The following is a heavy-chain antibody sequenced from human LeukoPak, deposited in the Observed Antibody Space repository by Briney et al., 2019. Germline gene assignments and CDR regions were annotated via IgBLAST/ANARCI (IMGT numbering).Heavy chain of an antibody. Sequence: GGSLRLSSAASGFTFSDYYMSWIRQAPGKGLEWVSYISSSGSTIYYADSVKGRFTISRDNAKNSLYLQMNSLRAEDTAVYYCARDNYYDSSGPLGYWGQGTLVTVSS. V-gene: IGHV3-11*01. CDR2: ISSSGSTI. CDR3: ARDNYYDSSGPLGY. D-gene: IGHD3-22*01. CDR1: GFTFSDYY. J-gene: IGHJ4*02.